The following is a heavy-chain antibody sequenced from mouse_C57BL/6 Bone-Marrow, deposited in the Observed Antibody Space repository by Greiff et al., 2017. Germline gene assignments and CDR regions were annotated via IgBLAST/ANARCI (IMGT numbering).Heavy chain of an antibody. CDR3: ARDYGSSYWYFDV. D-gene: IGHD1-1*01. J-gene: IGHJ1*03. CDR1: GYTFTSYD. V-gene: IGHV1-85*01. Sequence: QVQLQQSGPELVKPGASVKLSCTASGYTFTSYDINWVQQRPGQGLEWIGWIYPRDGSTKYNEKFKGKATLTVDTSSSTAYMELHSLTSEDSAVYFCARDYGSSYWYFDVWGTGTTVTVSS. CDR2: IYPRDGST.